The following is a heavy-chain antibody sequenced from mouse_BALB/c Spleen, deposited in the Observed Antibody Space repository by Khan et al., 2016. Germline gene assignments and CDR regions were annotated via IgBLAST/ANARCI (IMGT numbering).Heavy chain of an antibody. CDR1: GYTFTSYW. CDR3: ARIHKLLATYFDY. V-gene: IGHV1S81*02. D-gene: IGHD1-1*01. Sequence: QVQLQQPGAELVKAGASVKMSCKASGYTFTSYWMHWVKQRLGQGLEWFAETNPTNGRTYYNEKFKSKATLTADKSSSTAYMLLSGPTFEDSAVYYCARIHKLLATYFDYWGQGTTLTVSS. J-gene: IGHJ2*01. CDR2: TNPTNGRT.